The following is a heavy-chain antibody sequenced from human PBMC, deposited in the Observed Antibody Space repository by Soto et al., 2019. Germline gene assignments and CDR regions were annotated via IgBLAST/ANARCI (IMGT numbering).Heavy chain of an antibody. CDR3: ARNDKSGLDY. J-gene: IGHJ4*02. Sequence: QVQLVQSGAEVKKPGASVKVSCKASGYTFINYYIHWVRQAPGQGLEWMGMINPSGGSTSYAQKFQGRATMTSDTSTRTVYMELSSLRSEDTAVYYCARNDKSGLDYWGQGTLVTVSS. CDR1: GYTFINYY. D-gene: IGHD1-1*01. CDR2: INPSGGST. V-gene: IGHV1-46*01.